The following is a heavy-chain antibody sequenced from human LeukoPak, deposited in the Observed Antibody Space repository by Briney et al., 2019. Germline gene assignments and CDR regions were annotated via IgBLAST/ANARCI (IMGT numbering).Heavy chain of an antibody. J-gene: IGHJ4*02. CDR2: ISYDGSNK. D-gene: IGHD3-22*01. CDR1: GFTFSSYA. CDR3: ARHGGYYFDY. V-gene: IGHV3-30*04. Sequence: GGSLRLSCAASGFTFSSYAMHWVRQAPGKGLEWVAVISYDGSNKYYADSVKGRFTISRDNAKNSLYLQMNSLRAEDTAVYYCARHGGYYFDYWGQGTLVTVSS.